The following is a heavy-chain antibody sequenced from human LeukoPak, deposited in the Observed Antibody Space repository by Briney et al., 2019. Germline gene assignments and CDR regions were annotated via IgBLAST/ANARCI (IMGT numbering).Heavy chain of an antibody. Sequence: PGGSLRLSCAASGFTFSSHSMNWVRQAPGKGLEWVSSISSSSSYIYYADSVKGRFTISRDNAKNSLYLQMNSLRAEDTAVYYCARAPYSSSWFFDYWGQGTLVTVSS. V-gene: IGHV3-21*01. CDR3: ARAPYSSSWFFDY. D-gene: IGHD6-13*01. CDR1: GFTFSSHS. J-gene: IGHJ4*02. CDR2: ISSSSSYI.